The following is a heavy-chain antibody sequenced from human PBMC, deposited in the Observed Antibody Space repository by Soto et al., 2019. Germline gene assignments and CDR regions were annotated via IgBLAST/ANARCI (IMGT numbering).Heavy chain of an antibody. V-gene: IGHV3-15*07. D-gene: IGHD4-17*01. J-gene: IGHJ4*02. Sequence: GGSLRLSCVVSGLTVSNVWMNWVRQAPGEGLEWVGRIKSKTAGGTTDYAAPVKGRFTISRDESENTLFLHMNSLKTEDTAVYYCSYGANQYFDYWGQGALVTVSS. CDR3: SYGANQYFDY. CDR1: GLTVSNVW. CDR2: IKSKTAGGTT.